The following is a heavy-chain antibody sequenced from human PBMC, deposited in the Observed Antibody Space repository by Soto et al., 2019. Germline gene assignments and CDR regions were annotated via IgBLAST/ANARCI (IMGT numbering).Heavy chain of an antibody. CDR1: GLTFNDSA. CDR3: ASSLLPGVRQTPDV. Sequence: LRLSFTAAGLTFNDSAMTWVRQAPGKGLEWVSGISARADAKYYAASVRGRFTIFRDNSRRTVSLQMNSLRVDDTAVYYCASSLLPGVRQTPDVWGRGALVTV. D-gene: IGHD3-10*01. V-gene: IGHV3-23*01. J-gene: IGHJ4*02. CDR2: ISARADAK.